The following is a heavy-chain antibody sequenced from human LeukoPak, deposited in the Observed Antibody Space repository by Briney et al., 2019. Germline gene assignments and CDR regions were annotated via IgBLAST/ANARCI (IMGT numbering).Heavy chain of an antibody. D-gene: IGHD3-9*01. Sequence: GGSLRLSCAASGFTFSTCAMSWVRQAPGKGLEWVSGLSGSGSSAYYADSVKGRFTISRDNSKNTLYLQMNSLRPEDTAVYYCAKGLTNLGDDWGQGTLVTVSS. J-gene: IGHJ4*02. CDR3: AKGLTNLGDD. V-gene: IGHV3-23*01. CDR1: GFTFSTCA. CDR2: LSGSGSSA.